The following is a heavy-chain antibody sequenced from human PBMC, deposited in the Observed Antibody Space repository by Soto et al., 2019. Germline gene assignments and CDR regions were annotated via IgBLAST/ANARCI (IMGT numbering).Heavy chain of an antibody. D-gene: IGHD4-4*01. CDR1: GFTFRFYD. Sequence: QVQLVESGGGVVQPGRSLRLSCATSGFTFRFYDMHGVRQAPGKGLEWVAIISRDGNNKDYGDSVKGRFTIYRDNAKNTLYLQMNSLRGEDAAVYYCAKDAYTPIRTTAHDSGGLDHWGRGTLVTVSS. J-gene: IGHJ4*02. V-gene: IGHV3-30*18. CDR2: ISRDGNNK. CDR3: AKDAYTPIRTTAHDSGGLDH.